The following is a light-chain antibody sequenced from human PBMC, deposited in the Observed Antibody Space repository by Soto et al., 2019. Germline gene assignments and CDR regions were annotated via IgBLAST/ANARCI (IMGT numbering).Light chain of an antibody. J-gene: IGKJ5*01. V-gene: IGKV1-5*01. CDR2: DAS. CDR1: QSISSW. CDR3: QQYNSYPIT. Sequence: DIQLTQSPSFLSASVGDRVTITCRASQSISSWLAGYQQKPGKAPKLLIYDASNLESGVPSRFSGSGSGTEFTLTISSLQPDDFATYYCQQYNSYPITFGQGTRLEIK.